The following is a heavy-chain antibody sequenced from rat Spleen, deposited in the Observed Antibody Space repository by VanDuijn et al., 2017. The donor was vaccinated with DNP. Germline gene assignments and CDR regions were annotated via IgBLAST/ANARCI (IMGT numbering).Heavy chain of an antibody. V-gene: IGHV3-1*01. CDR2: ISYSGTT. J-gene: IGHJ2*01. CDR1: GYSITTNY. CDR3: ARSLLYRGYARPFDY. D-gene: IGHD1-11*01. Sequence: EVQLQESGPGLVKPSQSLSLTCSVTGYSITTNYWGWIRKFPGNKMEWLAYISYSGTTGFNPSLKSRISITRDKSKNQFFLQLNSVTSEDTATYYCARSLLYRGYARPFDYWGQGVVVTVSS.